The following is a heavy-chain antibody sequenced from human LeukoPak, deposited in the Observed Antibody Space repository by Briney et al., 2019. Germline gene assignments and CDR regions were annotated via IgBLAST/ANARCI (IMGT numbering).Heavy chain of an antibody. D-gene: IGHD4-17*01. Sequence: GGSLRLSCAASGFTFSSYGMHWVRQAPGKGLEWVAVISYDGSNKYYADSVKGRFTISRDNSKNTLYLQINSLRAEDTAVYYCAKLSLTTVTTTSDYWGQGTLVTVSS. V-gene: IGHV3-30*18. CDR1: GFTFSSYG. J-gene: IGHJ4*02. CDR2: ISYDGSNK. CDR3: AKLSLTTVTTTSDY.